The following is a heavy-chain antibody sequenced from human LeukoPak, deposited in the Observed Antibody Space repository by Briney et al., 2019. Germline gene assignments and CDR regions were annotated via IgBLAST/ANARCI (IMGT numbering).Heavy chain of an antibody. CDR3: ATTQYSSSWYSD. V-gene: IGHV4-59*08. CDR2: IYYSGST. D-gene: IGHD6-13*01. J-gene: IGHJ4*02. CDR1: GGSISSYY. Sequence: SETLSLTCTVSGGSISSYYWSWIRQPPGKGLEWIGYIYYSGSTNYNPSLKSRVTISVDTSKNQFSLKLSSVTAADTAVYYCATTQYSSSWYSDWGQGTLVTVSS.